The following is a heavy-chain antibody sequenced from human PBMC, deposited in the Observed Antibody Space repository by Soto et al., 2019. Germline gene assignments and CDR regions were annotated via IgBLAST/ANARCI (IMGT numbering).Heavy chain of an antibody. CDR3: ARDNGYGHFDS. Sequence: PSETLSLTCTVSGASISSGRSYWSWIRQHPGKGLEWIGYMFYSGSTYYHPSLKSRVNISADTSKNQFSLRLTSMTPADTAVYYCARDNGYGHFDSWGQGTLVTVSS. V-gene: IGHV4-31*03. CDR2: MFYSGST. J-gene: IGHJ4*02. CDR1: GASISSGRSY. D-gene: IGHD5-12*01.